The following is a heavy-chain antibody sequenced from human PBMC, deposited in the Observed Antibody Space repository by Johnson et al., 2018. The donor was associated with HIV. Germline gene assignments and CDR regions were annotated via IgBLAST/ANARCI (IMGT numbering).Heavy chain of an antibody. J-gene: IGHJ3*02. Sequence: QVQLVESGGGVVQPGRSLRLSCAASGLTFSDYDMSWIRQAPVKGLEWVSYISSSGSTIYYADSVEGRFTISRDNAKNSLVLQMNSLRAEDTALYYCVKDIWASYDAFDIWGQGTMVTVSS. CDR3: VKDIWASYDAFDI. D-gene: IGHD3-16*01. CDR2: ISSSGSTI. CDR1: GLTFSDYD. V-gene: IGHV3-11*01.